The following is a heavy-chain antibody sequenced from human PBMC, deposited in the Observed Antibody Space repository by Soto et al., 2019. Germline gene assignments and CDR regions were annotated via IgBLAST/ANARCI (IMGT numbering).Heavy chain of an antibody. D-gene: IGHD3-22*01. J-gene: IGHJ4*02. CDR3: ARGAYYYDSSGFPNEKNNPLFDY. CDR2: INHSGST. V-gene: IGHV4-34*01. CDR1: GGSFSGYY. Sequence: PSETLSLTCAVYGGSFSGYYWSWIRQPPGKGLEWIGEINHSGSTNYNPSLKSRVTISVDTSKNQFSLKLSSVTAADTAVYYCARGAYYYDSSGFPNEKNNPLFDYWGQGTLVTVSS.